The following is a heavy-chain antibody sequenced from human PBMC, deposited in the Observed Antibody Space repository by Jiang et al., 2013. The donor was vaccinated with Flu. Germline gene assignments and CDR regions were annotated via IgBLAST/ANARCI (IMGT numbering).Heavy chain of an antibody. CDR1: GFTFSSYA. D-gene: IGHD3-3*01. J-gene: IGHJ6*03. CDR3: AKDQEGDFWSGYTQFYYYYYYMDV. Sequence: VQLLESGGGLVQPGGSLRLSCAASGFTFSSYAMSWVRQAPGKGLEWVSAISGSGGSTYYADSVKGRFTISRDNSKNTLYLQMNSLRAEDTAVYYCAKDQEGDFWSGYTQFYYYYYYMDVWGKGTTVTVSS. CDR2: ISGSGGST. V-gene: IGHV3-23*01.